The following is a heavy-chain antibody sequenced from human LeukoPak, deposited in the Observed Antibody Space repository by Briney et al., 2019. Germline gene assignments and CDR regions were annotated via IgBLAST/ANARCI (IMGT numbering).Heavy chain of an antibody. CDR1: GGSISNYY. J-gene: IGHJ5*02. V-gene: IGHV4-59*08. CDR2: MYYRGST. Sequence: SETLSLTCTVSGGSISNYYWSWIRQPPGKGLEWIGYMYYRGSTKYNPFLKSRVTISLDTSKNQFSLRPTSVTAADTAAYYCARLVWSGYPDWFDPWGQGTLVTVSS. D-gene: IGHD3-3*01. CDR3: ARLVWSGYPDWFDP.